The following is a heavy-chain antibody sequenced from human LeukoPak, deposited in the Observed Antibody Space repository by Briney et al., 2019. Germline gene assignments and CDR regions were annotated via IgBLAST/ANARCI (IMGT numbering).Heavy chain of an antibody. CDR3: AKGHRAGQPYSDNTGSGFDY. J-gene: IGHJ4*02. Sequence: PGGSLRLSCAVSGFSFRSYVMSWVRQAPGMGLEWVSTISGGGGKTYYSDAVKGRGTISRDNSNNTVYLKMNSLRVEDTAIYYCAKGHRAGQPYSDNTGSGFDYWGQGTLVTVSS. D-gene: IGHD3-22*01. CDR2: ISGGGGKT. V-gene: IGHV3-23*01. CDR1: GFSFRSYV.